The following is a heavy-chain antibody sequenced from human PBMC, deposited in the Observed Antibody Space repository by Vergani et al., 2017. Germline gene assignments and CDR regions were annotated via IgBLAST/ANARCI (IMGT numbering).Heavy chain of an antibody. CDR3: AKAGAVGGSRPTDY. CDR2: ISGSGGST. CDR1: GFTFSSYS. J-gene: IGHJ4*02. V-gene: IGHV3-23*04. Sequence: EVQLVESGGGLVKPGGSLRLSCAASGFTFSSYSMNWVRQAPGKGLEWVSAISGSGGSTYYADSVKGRFTISRDNSKNTLYLQMNSLRAEDTAVYYCAKAGAVGGSRPTDYWGQGTLVTVSS. D-gene: IGHD6-19*01.